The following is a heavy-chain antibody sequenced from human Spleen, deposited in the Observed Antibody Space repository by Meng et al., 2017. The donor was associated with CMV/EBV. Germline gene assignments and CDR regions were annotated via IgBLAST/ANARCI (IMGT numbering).Heavy chain of an antibody. CDR2: ISAYNGNT. D-gene: IGHD6-13*01. V-gene: IGHV1-18*01. CDR3: ARVIAAAGNYYYYGMDG. J-gene: IGHJ6*02. Sequence: ASVKVSCKASGYTFTSYGISWVRQAPGQGLEWMGWISAYNGNTNYAQKLQGRVTMTTDTSTSTDYMDLRSLRSHDTAVYYCARVIAAAGNYYYYGMDGWGQGTTVTVSS. CDR1: GYTFTSYG.